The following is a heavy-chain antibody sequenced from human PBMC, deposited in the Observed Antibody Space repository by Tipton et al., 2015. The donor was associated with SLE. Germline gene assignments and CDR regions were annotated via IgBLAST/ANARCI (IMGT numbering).Heavy chain of an antibody. CDR3: ARGISARGVIIIYYFDY. Sequence: LRLSCAASGFTFNTYWMSWVRQAPGKGLEWIGRIYTSGSTNYNPSLKSRVTMSVDTSKNQFSLKLSSVTAADTAVYYCARGISARGVIIIYYFDYWGQGTLVTVSS. J-gene: IGHJ4*02. V-gene: IGHV4-4*07. CDR1: GFTFNTYW. CDR2: IYTSGST. D-gene: IGHD3-10*01.